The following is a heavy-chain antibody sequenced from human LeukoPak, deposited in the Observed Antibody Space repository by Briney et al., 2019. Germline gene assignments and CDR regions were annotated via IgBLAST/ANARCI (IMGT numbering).Heavy chain of an antibody. CDR1: GDPISSFY. CDR2: IYRSGNT. D-gene: IGHD6-19*01. J-gene: IGHJ2*01. V-gene: IGHV4-4*07. Sequence: SEALSLTCIVSGDPISSFYWSWVRQPAGKGLEWIGRIYRSGNTNYNPSFKSRVTMSVDTSKNQFSLKLTSVTAADSAVYYCAREGYSSGWDRGYFDLWGRGTLVTVSS. CDR3: AREGYSSGWDRGYFDL.